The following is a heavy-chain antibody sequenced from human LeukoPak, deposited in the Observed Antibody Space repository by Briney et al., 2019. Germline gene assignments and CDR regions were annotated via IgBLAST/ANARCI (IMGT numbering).Heavy chain of an antibody. J-gene: IGHJ4*02. CDR3: ARDGYNSIPDY. CDR1: GFTFSSHW. CDR2: INGDGSNT. D-gene: IGHD5-24*01. Sequence: GGSLRLSCAASGFTFSSHWMHWVRQAPGKGLVWVSRINGDGSNTTYADSVKGRFTISRDNAKNTLYLQMNSLRAEDTAVYYCARDGYNSIPDYWGQGTLVTVSS. V-gene: IGHV3-74*03.